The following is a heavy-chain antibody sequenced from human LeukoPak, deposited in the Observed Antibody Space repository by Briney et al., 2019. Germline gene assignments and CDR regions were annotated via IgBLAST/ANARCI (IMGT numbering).Heavy chain of an antibody. CDR1: GFTFSSYA. CDR3: ARSYFGSGTFNGFDY. D-gene: IGHD3-10*01. Sequence: PGGSLRLSCAASGFTFSSYAMSWVRQAPGKGLEWVSAISGSGGSTYYADSVKGRFTISRDNSKNTLYLQMNSLRAEDTAVYYCARSYFGSGTFNGFDYWGQGTLVTVSS. V-gene: IGHV3-23*01. CDR2: ISGSGGST. J-gene: IGHJ4*02.